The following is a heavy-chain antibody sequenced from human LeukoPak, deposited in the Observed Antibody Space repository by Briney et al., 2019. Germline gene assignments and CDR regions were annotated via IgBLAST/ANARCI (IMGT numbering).Heavy chain of an antibody. J-gene: IGHJ3*02. CDR1: GYTFTSYA. CDR2: INTNTGNP. V-gene: IGHV7-4-1*02. D-gene: IGHD2-8*01. Sequence: ASVKVSCKASGYTFTSYAMNWVRQAPGQGLEWMGWINTNTGNPTYAQGFTGRFVFSLDTSVSTAYLQISSLKAEDTAVYYCARSNTAGHCTNGVCFGFGSLADAFDIWGQGTMVTVSS. CDR3: ARSNTAGHCTNGVCFGFGSLADAFDI.